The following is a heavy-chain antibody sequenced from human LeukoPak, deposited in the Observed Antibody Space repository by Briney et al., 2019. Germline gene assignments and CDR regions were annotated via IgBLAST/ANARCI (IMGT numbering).Heavy chain of an antibody. D-gene: IGHD3-22*01. V-gene: IGHV4-59*01. J-gene: IGHJ4*02. CDR2: IYYSGST. CDR3: ARDARYYDSSGYFWGLDY. Sequence: PSETLSLTCTVSGGSISSYYWSWIRQPPGKGLEWIGYIYYSGSTNYNPSLKSRVTISVDTSKNQFSLKLSSVTAADTAVYYCARDARYYDSSGYFWGLDYWGQGTLVTVSS. CDR1: GGSISSYY.